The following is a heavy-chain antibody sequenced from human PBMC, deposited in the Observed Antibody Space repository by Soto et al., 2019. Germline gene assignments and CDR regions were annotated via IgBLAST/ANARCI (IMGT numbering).Heavy chain of an antibody. D-gene: IGHD3-3*01. V-gene: IGHV3-30*18. Sequence: QVQLVESGGGVVQPGRSLRLSCAASGFTFSSYGMDWVRQAPGKGLEWVAVISYDGSNKYYADSVKGRFTISRDNSKNTLYLQMNSLRAEDTAVYYCAKVGMYYDFWSGYLGPLGYWGQGTLVTVSS. CDR3: AKVGMYYDFWSGYLGPLGY. J-gene: IGHJ4*02. CDR1: GFTFSSYG. CDR2: ISYDGSNK.